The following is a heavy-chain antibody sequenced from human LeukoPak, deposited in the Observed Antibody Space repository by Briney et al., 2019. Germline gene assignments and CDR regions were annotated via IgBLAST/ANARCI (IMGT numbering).Heavy chain of an antibody. CDR1: GFTFSSYS. Sequence: GGSMRLSCAASGFTFSSYSMNWVRQPPGKGLEWVSSISSSSSYIYYADSVKGRFTISRDNAKNSLYLQMNSLRAEDTAVYYCARDIGYDFWSGYPFDYWGQGTLVTVSS. D-gene: IGHD3-3*01. CDR2: ISSSSSYI. J-gene: IGHJ4*02. CDR3: ARDIGYDFWSGYPFDY. V-gene: IGHV3-21*01.